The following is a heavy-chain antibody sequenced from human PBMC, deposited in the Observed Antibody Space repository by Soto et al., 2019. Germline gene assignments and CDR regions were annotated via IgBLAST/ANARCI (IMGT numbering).Heavy chain of an antibody. CDR3: ARPHYDSNTFYSFFDY. CDR1: DGSFSGYN. CDR2: IFHGGST. J-gene: IGHJ4*02. Sequence: KPSETLSLTCAVYDGSFSGYNWSWIRQPPGKGLEWIGEIFHGGSTNYSPSLKSRVTISVDTSKNQFSLELSSVTAADTAVYYCARPHYDSNTFYSFFDYWGRGTLVTVSS. D-gene: IGHD3-22*01. V-gene: IGHV4-34*12.